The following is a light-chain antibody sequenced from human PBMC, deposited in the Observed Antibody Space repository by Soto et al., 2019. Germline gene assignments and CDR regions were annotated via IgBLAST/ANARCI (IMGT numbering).Light chain of an antibody. V-gene: IGLV2-8*01. CDR3: VSAGGGTSV. Sequence: QSALTQPPSASGSPGQSVTISCTGTSSDVGAYIFVSWYQQHPGKAPKLMVYDVNRRPPGVPDRFFGSKSGNTASLTVSGLQAEDEPDYDCVSAGGGTSVFG. CDR1: SSDVGAYIF. CDR2: DVN. J-gene: IGLJ7*01.